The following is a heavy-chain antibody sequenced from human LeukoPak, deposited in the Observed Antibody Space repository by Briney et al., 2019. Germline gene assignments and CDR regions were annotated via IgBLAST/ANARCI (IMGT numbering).Heavy chain of an antibody. V-gene: IGHV3-23*01. CDR1: GFTFISYA. J-gene: IGHJ6*02. Sequence: GGSLRLSCAASGFTFISYAMSWVRQAPGEGLEWVSAISGSGGSTYYADSVKGRFTISRDNSKNTLYLQMNSLRAEDTAVYYCAKDLSAGYYGMDVWGQGTTVTVSS. D-gene: IGHD3-3*01. CDR2: ISGSGGST. CDR3: AKDLSAGYYGMDV.